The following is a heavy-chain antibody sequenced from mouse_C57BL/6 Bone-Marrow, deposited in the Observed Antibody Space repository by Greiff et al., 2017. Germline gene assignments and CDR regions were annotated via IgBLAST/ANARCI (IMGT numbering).Heavy chain of an antibody. CDR1: GYTFTSYW. CDR2: IDPSDSYT. J-gene: IGHJ2*01. Sequence: VQLQQPGAELVMPGASVKLSCKASGYTFTSYWMHWVKQRPGQGLEWIGEIDPSDSYTNYNQKFKGKSTLAVDKSSSQAYMQLSSLTSEDYAVYYCARSNWAFDYWGQGTTLTVSS. V-gene: IGHV1-69*01. D-gene: IGHD4-1*01. CDR3: ARSNWAFDY.